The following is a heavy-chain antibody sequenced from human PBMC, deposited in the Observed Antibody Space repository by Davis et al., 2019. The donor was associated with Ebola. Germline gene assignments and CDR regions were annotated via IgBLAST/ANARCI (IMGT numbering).Heavy chain of an antibody. J-gene: IGHJ6*02. CDR3: ARDGRITGTGNYGMDV. V-gene: IGHV3-11*01. Sequence: PGGSLRLSCAASGFTFSDHYMSWIRQAPGKGLEWVSYISSSGSTIYYADSVKGRFTISRDNAKNSLYLQMNSLRVEDTAVYYCARDGRITGTGNYGMDVWGQGTTVTVSS. CDR1: GFTFSDHY. CDR2: ISSSGSTI. D-gene: IGHD1-20*01.